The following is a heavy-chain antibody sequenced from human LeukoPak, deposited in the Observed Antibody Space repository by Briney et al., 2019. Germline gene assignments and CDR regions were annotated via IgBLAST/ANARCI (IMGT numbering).Heavy chain of an antibody. CDR2: ISWNSGSI. D-gene: IGHD3-3*01. J-gene: IGHJ4*02. CDR3: AKGVDFWSGYYLGEFDY. V-gene: IGHV3-9*01. CDR1: GFTFDDYA. Sequence: LRLSCAASGFTFDDYAMHWVRQAPGKGLEWVSGISWNSGSIGYADSVKGRFTISRDNAKNSLYLQMNSLRAEDTALYYCAKGVDFWSGYYLGEFDYWGQGTLVTVSS.